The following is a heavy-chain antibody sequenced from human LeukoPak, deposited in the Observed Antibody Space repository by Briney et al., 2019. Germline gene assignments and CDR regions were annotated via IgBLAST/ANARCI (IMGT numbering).Heavy chain of an antibody. Sequence: GASVKVSCRASGYTFTSNKLHWVRQAPGQGLEWMGMINPSDGSTIYAQRFQGRVTMTRDTSTSTVYMEVSSLTSEDTAIYYCARVQVDSHGWYHFDYWAQGTLVTVSS. V-gene: IGHV1-46*01. D-gene: IGHD6-19*01. CDR3: ARVQVDSHGWYHFDY. CDR1: GYTFTSNK. CDR2: INPSDGST. J-gene: IGHJ4*02.